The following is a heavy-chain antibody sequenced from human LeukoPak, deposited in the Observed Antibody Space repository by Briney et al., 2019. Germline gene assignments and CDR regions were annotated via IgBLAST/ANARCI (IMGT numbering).Heavy chain of an antibody. CDR1: GGSISSYY. Sequence: SETLSLTCTVSGGSISSYYWSWIRQPPGKGLEWIGYIYYSGSTNYNPSLKSRVTISVDTSKNQFSLKLSSVTAADTAVYYCAREAVRYMDVWGKGTTVTISS. V-gene: IGHV4-59*12. CDR2: IYYSGST. D-gene: IGHD3-22*01. J-gene: IGHJ6*03. CDR3: AREAVRYMDV.